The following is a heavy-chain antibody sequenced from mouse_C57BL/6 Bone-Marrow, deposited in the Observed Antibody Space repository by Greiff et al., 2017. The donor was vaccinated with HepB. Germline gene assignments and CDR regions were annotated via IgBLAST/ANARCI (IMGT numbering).Heavy chain of an antibody. J-gene: IGHJ2*01. D-gene: IGHD1-1*01. CDR1: GYTFTSYW. CDR2: IDPSDSYT. Sequence: QVHVKQPGAELVMPGASVKLSCKASGYTFTSYWMHWVKQRPGQGLEWIGEIDPSDSYTNYNQKFKGKSTLTVDKSSSTAYMQLSSLTSEDSAVYYCARDYYGSPWYFDYWGQGTTLTVSS. CDR3: ARDYYGSPWYFDY. V-gene: IGHV1-69*01.